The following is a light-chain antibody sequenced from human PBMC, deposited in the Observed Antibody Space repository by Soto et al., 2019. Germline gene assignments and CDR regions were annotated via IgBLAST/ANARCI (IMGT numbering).Light chain of an antibody. CDR1: RSDIGAGYR. CDR2: DNT. J-gene: IGLJ2*01. V-gene: IGLV1-40*01. Sequence: QSVLTQPPSVSGAPGQRVTISCTGSRSDIGAGYRVRWYQQVPGAAPKLLIYDNTNRPSGVSARFFGSKSGTSASLAITGLQAEDEADYYGQSYDRSLSAVVFGGGTKVTVL. CDR3: QSYDRSLSAVV.